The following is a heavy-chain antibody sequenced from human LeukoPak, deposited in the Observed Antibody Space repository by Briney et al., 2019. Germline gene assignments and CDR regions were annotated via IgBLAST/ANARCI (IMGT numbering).Heavy chain of an antibody. CDR2: VRYVGSNK. J-gene: IGHJ4*02. V-gene: IGHV3-30*02. D-gene: IGHD7-27*01. CDR3: ARGGGTGEFDY. CDR1: GFTFSTYG. Sequence: GGSLRLSCAASGFTFSTYGMHWVRQAPGKGLEWVAFVRYVGSNKYYADSVKGRFTISRDNSKNTLYLQMNSLRAEDTAVYYCARGGGTGEFDYWGQGALVTVSS.